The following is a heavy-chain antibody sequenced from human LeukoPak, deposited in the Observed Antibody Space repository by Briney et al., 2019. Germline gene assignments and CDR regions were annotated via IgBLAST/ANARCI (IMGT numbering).Heavy chain of an antibody. CDR1: GYRFTSYW. CDR2: IYPGDSDT. J-gene: IGHJ5*02. CDR3: ARSYYYGSGSYYNSLNWFDP. V-gene: IGHV5-51*01. D-gene: IGHD3-10*01. Sequence: GESLKISCKGSGYRFTSYWSAWVRQMPGKGLEWMGIIYPGDSDTRYSPSFQGQVTISADKSISTAYLQWRSLKASDTAMYYCARSYYYGSGSYYNSLNWFDPWGQGTLVTVSS.